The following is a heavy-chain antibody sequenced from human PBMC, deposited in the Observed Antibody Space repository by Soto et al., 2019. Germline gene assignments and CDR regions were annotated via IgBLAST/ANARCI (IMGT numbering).Heavy chain of an antibody. CDR3: ARRAVVAVTGSLDNGLDP. Sequence: SETLSLTGTVSGDSITSYNWNLLRKPPGKALEWIGYVYSSGSTNYNPSLKSRVTISVDTSRNQFSLKVNSVTAADTAVYYCARRAVVAVTGSLDNGLDPWGQGILVTVSS. CDR1: GDSITSYN. CDR2: VYSSGST. D-gene: IGHD2-21*01. J-gene: IGHJ5*02. V-gene: IGHV4-59*01.